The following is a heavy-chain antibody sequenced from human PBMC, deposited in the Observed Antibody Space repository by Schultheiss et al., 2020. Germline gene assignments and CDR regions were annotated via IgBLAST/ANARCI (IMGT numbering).Heavy chain of an antibody. CDR1: GFTFSSYG. V-gene: IGHV3-30*03. Sequence: GESLKISCAASGFTFSSYGMHWVRQAPGKGLEWVAVISYDGSNKYYADSVKGRFTISRDNSKNTLYLQMNSLRAEDTAVYYCASNLQTWFGEFDPWGQGTLVTVSS. D-gene: IGHD3-10*01. CDR3: ASNLQTWFGEFDP. J-gene: IGHJ5*02. CDR2: ISYDGSNK.